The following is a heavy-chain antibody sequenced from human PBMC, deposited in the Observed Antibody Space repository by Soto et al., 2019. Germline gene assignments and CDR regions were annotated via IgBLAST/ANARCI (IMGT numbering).Heavy chain of an antibody. J-gene: IGHJ6*02. CDR2: INHSGST. CDR3: ASNRSDLNYYDSSYYGMAF. V-gene: IGHV4-34*01. CDR1: GGSFSGYY. Sequence: PSATLSLTCAVYGGSFSGYYWSWIRQPPGKGVEWIGEINHSGSTNYNPSLKSRVTISVDTSKNQFSLKLSSVTAADTAVYYCASNRSDLNYYDSSYYGMAFWGQGTTVTVSS. D-gene: IGHD3-22*01.